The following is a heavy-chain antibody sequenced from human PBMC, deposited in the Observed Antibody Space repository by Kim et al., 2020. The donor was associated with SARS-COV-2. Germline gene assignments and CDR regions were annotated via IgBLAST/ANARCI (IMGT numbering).Heavy chain of an antibody. CDR2: ISYSGST. Sequence: SETLSLTCTVSGGSINSYYWSWIRQPPGKGLEWIGYISYSGSTNYNPSLKSRVTISVDTSKNQFSLNLSSVAAAATAMYYCARHSGDCRPNDYWGQGALVTVSS. CDR3: ARHSGDCRPNDY. D-gene: IGHD2-21*02. J-gene: IGHJ4*02. V-gene: IGHV4-59*08. CDR1: GGSINSYY.